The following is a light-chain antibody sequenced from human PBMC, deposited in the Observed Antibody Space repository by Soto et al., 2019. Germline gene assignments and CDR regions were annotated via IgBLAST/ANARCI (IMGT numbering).Light chain of an antibody. CDR3: CSYAGSYTFDVV. CDR1: SSDVGAYNY. Sequence: QSALTQPRSVSGSPGQSVTISCTGTSSDVGAYNYVSWYQQHPGKAPKLMIYDVNKRPSGVPDRFSGSKSGNTASLTISGLQAEDEADYYCCSYAGSYTFDVVFGGGTKVTVL. J-gene: IGLJ2*01. V-gene: IGLV2-11*01. CDR2: DVN.